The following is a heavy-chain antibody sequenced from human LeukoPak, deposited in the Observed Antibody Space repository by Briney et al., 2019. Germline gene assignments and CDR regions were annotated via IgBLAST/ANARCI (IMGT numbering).Heavy chain of an antibody. CDR2: ISGSSRYT. CDR1: GFTFSSYT. CDR3: ARATGYFDWLFPFDY. J-gene: IGHJ4*02. D-gene: IGHD3-9*01. Sequence: GGSRRLSCAASGFTFSSYTMNWVRQAPGKGLEWLSSISGSSRYTYYADSVKGRFTISRDNAKNSLYLQINSLRAEDTAVYYCARATGYFDWLFPFDYWGQGTLVTVSS. V-gene: IGHV3-21*01.